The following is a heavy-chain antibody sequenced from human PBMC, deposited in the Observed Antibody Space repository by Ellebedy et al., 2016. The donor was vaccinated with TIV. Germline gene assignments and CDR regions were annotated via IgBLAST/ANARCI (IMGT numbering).Heavy chain of an antibody. J-gene: IGHJ6*03. V-gene: IGHV3-48*04. D-gene: IGHD3-10*01. CDR3: ARDAGHYYYYMDV. Sequence: GESLKISCAASGFTFSSYSMNWVRQAPGKGLEWVSYISSSSSTIYYADSVKGRFTISRDNAKNSLYLQMNSLRAEDTAVYYCARDAGHYYYYMDVWGKGTTVTVSS. CDR1: GFTFSSYS. CDR2: ISSSSSTI.